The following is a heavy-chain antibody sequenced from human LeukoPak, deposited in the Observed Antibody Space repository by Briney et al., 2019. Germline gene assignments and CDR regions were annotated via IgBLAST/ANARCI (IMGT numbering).Heavy chain of an antibody. CDR3: ARVSTTVTTWWFDP. CDR2: ISAYNGNT. Sequence: ASVKVSCKASGYTFTGYFMHWVRQAPGQGLEWMGWISAYNGNTNYAQKFQGRLTVTTDTSTRTAYMELKSLRSDDTAVYYCARVSTTVTTWWFDPWGQGTLVTVSS. D-gene: IGHD4-17*01. J-gene: IGHJ5*02. V-gene: IGHV1-18*04. CDR1: GYTFTGYF.